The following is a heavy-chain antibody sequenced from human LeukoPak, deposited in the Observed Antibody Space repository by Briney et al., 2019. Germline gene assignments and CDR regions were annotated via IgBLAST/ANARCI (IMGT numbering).Heavy chain of an antibody. CDR3: ARGSPNSSGWYKH. Sequence: SETLSLTCAVYGGSFSGYYWSWIRQPPGKGLEWIGEINHSGSTNYNPSLKSRVTISVDTSKNQFSLKLSSVTAADTAVYYCARGSPNSSGWYKHWGQGTLVTVSS. J-gene: IGHJ4*02. CDR1: GGSFSGYY. CDR2: INHSGST. V-gene: IGHV4-34*01. D-gene: IGHD6-19*01.